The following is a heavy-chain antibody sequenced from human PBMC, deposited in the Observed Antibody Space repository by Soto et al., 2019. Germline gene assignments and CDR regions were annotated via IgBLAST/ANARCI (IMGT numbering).Heavy chain of an antibody. CDR1: GGSISSGGYS. J-gene: IGHJ2*01. D-gene: IGHD1-1*01. V-gene: IGHV4-30-2*01. Sequence: QLQLQESGSGLVKPSQTLSLTCAVSGGSISSGGYSWSWIRQPPGKGLEWLGYIYHSGSTYSTPSLKSRFTIPVDRSKNQFSLRLCSVTAADTAVYYCARVPGLWGCGTLVTVSS. CDR3: ARVPGL. CDR2: IYHSGST.